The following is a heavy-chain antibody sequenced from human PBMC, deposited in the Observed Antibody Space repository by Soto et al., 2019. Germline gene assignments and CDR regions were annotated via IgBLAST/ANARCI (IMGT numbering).Heavy chain of an antibody. V-gene: IGHV1-18*04. CDR2: ITAFNGKT. CDR3: ARDNRMRMSLSPGMDV. Sequence: QVQLVQSGTEVKKTGASVEVSCKVSGYTFTSYGISWVRQAPGQGLEWMGWITAFNGKTNYAQKFQDRLTMTTDTSTSTAYLELRSLRSDDTASYYFARDNRMRMSLSPGMDVWGQGTTITVS. J-gene: IGHJ6*02. CDR1: GYTFTSYG.